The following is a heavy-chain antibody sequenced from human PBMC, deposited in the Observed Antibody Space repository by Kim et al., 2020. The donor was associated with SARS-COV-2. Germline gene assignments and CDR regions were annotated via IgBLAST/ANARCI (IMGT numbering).Heavy chain of an antibody. D-gene: IGHD3-22*01. V-gene: IGHV5-51*01. J-gene: IGHJ4*02. CDR3: ARRYYYDSSGQYYFDY. Sequence: SVQGQVTISADKSISTAYLQWSSLKASDTAMYYCARRYYYDSSGQYYFDYWGQGTLVTVSS.